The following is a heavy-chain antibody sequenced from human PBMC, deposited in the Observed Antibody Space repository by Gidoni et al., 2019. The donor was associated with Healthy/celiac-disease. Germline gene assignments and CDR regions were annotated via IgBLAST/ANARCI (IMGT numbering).Heavy chain of an antibody. CDR2: ISGSGGST. Sequence: EMQLLESGGGLVQPGGSLRLSCAASGFTFSSYAMSWVRQAPGKGLEWVSAISGSGGSTYYADSVKGRFTISRDNSKNTLYLQMNSLRAEDTAVYYCANGGDRRSWYYFDYWGQGTLVTVSS. CDR3: ANGGDRRSWYYFDY. J-gene: IGHJ4*02. V-gene: IGHV3-23*01. CDR1: GFTFSSYA. D-gene: IGHD6-13*01.